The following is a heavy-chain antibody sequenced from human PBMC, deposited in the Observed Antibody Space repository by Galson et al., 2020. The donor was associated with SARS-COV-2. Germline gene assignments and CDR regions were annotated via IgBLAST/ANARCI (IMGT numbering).Heavy chain of an antibody. CDR3: AREAMYPIAEAGIKDL. CDR1: SSYG. D-gene: IGHD6-13*01. CDR2: IWYYGSNK. V-gene: IGHV3-33*01. J-gene: IGHJ2*01. Sequence: SSYGMHWVRQAPGKGLEWVAVIWYYGSNKYYADSVKGRFTISRDNSKNTLYMQMNSLSAEDTAVYYCAREAMYPIAEAGIKDLWGRGTLVTVYS.